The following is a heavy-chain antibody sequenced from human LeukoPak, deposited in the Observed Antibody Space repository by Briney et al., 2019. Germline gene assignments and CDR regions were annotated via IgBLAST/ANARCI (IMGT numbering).Heavy chain of an antibody. V-gene: IGHV3-13*01. Sequence: GGSLRLSCAASGFTFSSYDMHWVRQATGKGLEWVSAIGTAGDTYYPGSVKGRFTISRENAKNTLYLQMNSLRGEDTAVYYCARGRNSYVIDNWGQGTLVTVSS. CDR3: ARGRNSYVIDN. CDR2: IGTAGDT. D-gene: IGHD3-16*01. J-gene: IGHJ4*02. CDR1: GFTFSSYD.